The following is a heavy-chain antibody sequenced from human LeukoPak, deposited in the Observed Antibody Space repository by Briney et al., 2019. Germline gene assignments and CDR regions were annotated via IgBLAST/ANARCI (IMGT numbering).Heavy chain of an antibody. J-gene: IGHJ4*02. Sequence: SETLSLTCTFSGGSVSSYYWSWIRQPAGKGLEWIGRIYTSGSTNYNPSLKSRVTISVDTSKNQFSLKLSSVTAADTAVYYCARDGRFPPEVLPRYFDYWGQGTLVTVSS. V-gene: IGHV4-4*07. CDR1: GGSVSSYY. D-gene: IGHD1-26*01. CDR3: ARDGRFPPEVLPRYFDY. CDR2: IYTSGST.